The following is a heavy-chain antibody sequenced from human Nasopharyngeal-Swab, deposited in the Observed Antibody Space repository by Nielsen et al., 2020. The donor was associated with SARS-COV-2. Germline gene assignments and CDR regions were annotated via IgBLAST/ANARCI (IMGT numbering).Heavy chain of an antibody. J-gene: IGHJ3*01. CDR2: IWYDGSNK. D-gene: IGHD3-22*01. Sequence: WIRQPPGKGLEWVAVIWYDGSNKYYADSVKGRFTISRDNSKNTLYLQMNSLRAGDTAVYYCARDPSYDSSGFRVWGQGTMVTVSS. CDR3: ARDPSYDSSGFRV. V-gene: IGHV3-33*01.